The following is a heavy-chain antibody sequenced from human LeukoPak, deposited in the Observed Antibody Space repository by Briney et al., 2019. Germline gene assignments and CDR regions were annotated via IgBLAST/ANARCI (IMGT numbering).Heavy chain of an antibody. J-gene: IGHJ5*02. CDR3: ARSAPGGLRYFDWPRADNWFDP. D-gene: IGHD3-9*01. CDR2: INHSGST. Sequence: SETLSLTCAVYGGSFSGYYWSWIRQPPGKGLEWIGEINHSGSTNYNPSLKSRVTISVDTSKNQFSLKLSSVTAADTAVYYCARSAPGGLRYFDWPRADNWFDPWGQGTLVSVSS. V-gene: IGHV4-34*01. CDR1: GGSFSGYY.